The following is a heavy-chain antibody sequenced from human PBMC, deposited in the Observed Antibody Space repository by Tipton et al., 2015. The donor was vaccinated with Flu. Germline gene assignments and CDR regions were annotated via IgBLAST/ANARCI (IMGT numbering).Heavy chain of an antibody. D-gene: IGHD2-15*01. J-gene: IGHJ3*01. V-gene: IGHV3-48*03. CDR2: ISDVNRI. CDR3: AREFCSGGSCSDAFDL. Sequence: SLRLSCAASGFTFNSYEMDWVRQAPGKGLEWISYISDVNRIHYADSVKGRFTISRDNAKKSLYPQMNSLRAEDTAVYYCAREFCSGGSCSDAFDLGGQGTMVTVSS. CDR1: GFTFNSYE.